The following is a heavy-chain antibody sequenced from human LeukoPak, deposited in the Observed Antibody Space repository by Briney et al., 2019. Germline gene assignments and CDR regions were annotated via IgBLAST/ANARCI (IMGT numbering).Heavy chain of an antibody. V-gene: IGHV3-23*01. CDR1: GFTFSTYA. J-gene: IGHJ5*02. Sequence: GGSLRLSCAASGFTFSTYAMSWVRQAPGKGLEWVTGISSSGISTYYADSVKGRFTISRGNSKNTLYLLMNSLRAEDTAVYYCAKYGAVAGPNWFDPWGQGTLVTVSS. D-gene: IGHD6-19*01. CDR2: ISSSGIST. CDR3: AKYGAVAGPNWFDP.